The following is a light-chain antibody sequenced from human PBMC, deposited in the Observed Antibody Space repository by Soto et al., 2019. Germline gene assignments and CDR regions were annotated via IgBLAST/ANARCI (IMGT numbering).Light chain of an antibody. CDR3: QQYNSYSPAT. Sequence: DIQMTQSPSTLSASVGDRVTITCRASQSISSWLAWYQQKPGKAPKLLNYKASSLESGVPSRFSGSGSGTEFTLTISSLQPDDFATYYCQQYNSYSPATFGQGTRLEIK. CDR1: QSISSW. V-gene: IGKV1-5*03. CDR2: KAS. J-gene: IGKJ5*01.